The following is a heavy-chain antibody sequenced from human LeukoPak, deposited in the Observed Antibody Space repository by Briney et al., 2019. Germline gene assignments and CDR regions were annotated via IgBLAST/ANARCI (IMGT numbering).Heavy chain of an antibody. Sequence: ASVKVSCKASGYTFTSYGISWVRQAPGQGLEWMGWISAYNGNTNYAQKLQGRVTMTTDTSTSTAYMELRSLRSDDTAVYYCARVGPVHPGYSSGWWDWFDPWGQGTLVTVSS. J-gene: IGHJ5*02. CDR2: ISAYNGNT. CDR3: ARVGPVHPGYSSGWWDWFDP. CDR1: GYTFTSYG. V-gene: IGHV1-18*01. D-gene: IGHD6-19*01.